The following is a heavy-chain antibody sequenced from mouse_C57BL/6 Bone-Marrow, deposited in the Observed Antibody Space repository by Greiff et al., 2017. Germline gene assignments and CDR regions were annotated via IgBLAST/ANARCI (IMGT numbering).Heavy chain of an antibody. Sequence: QVQLQQPGAELVMPGASVKLSCKASGYTFTSYWMHWVKQRPGQGLEWIGEIDPSDSYTNYNQKFKGKSTLTVDKSSSTAYMQLSGLTSEDSAVYYCARDGFAYWGQGTLVTVSA. J-gene: IGHJ3*01. CDR1: GYTFTSYW. CDR3: ARDGFAY. V-gene: IGHV1-69*01. CDR2: IDPSDSYT.